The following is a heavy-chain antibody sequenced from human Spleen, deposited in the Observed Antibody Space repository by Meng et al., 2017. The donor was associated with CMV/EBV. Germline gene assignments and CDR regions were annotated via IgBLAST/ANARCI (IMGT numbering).Heavy chain of an antibody. CDR1: GFTFSDEY. J-gene: IGHJ4*02. V-gene: IGHV3-7*01. Sequence: GESLKISCAVSGFTFSDEYMTWIRQAPGKGLEWVATINQDGSETYYMDSVKGRFTISRDNAKNTLYLQMNSLRTEDTAVYYCAREDYGQGSGPFDYWGQGTLVTVSS. CDR3: AREDYGQGSGPFDY. CDR2: INQDGSET. D-gene: IGHD3-16*01.